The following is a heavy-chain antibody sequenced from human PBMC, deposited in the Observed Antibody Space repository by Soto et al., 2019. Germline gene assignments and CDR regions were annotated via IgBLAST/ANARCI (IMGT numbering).Heavy chain of an antibody. CDR3: WLYCTNGVVCRGGMDV. CDR1: GFTFSSYS. CDR2: ISSSSSYI. V-gene: IGHV3-21*01. J-gene: IGHJ6*02. Sequence: EVQLVESGGGLVKPGGSLRLSCAASGFTFSSYSMNSVRQAPGKGLEWVSSISSSSSYIYYADSVKGRFTIFRDNAKNSLYLQMNSLRAEDTAVYYCWLYCTNGVVCRGGMDVWGQGTTVTVSS. D-gene: IGHD2-8*01.